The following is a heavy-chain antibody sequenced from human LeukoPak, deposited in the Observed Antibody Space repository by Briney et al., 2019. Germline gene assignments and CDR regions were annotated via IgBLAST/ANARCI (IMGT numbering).Heavy chain of an antibody. Sequence: ASVKVSCKASGGTFSSYAISWVRQAPGQGLEWMGRIIPILGIANYAQKFQGRVTITADKSTSTAYMELSSLRSEDTAVYYCAREGDYDSSGYYLDYWGQGALVTVSS. CDR2: IIPILGIA. CDR3: AREGDYDSSGYYLDY. V-gene: IGHV1-69*04. CDR1: GGTFSSYA. D-gene: IGHD3-22*01. J-gene: IGHJ4*02.